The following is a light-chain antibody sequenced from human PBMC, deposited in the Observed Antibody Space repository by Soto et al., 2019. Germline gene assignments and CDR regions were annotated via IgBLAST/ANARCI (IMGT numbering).Light chain of an antibody. CDR3: KNYNSAPQP. CDR1: QGINNY. J-gene: IGKJ1*01. V-gene: IGKV1-27*01. Sequence: DIQMTQSPSSLSASVGDRVTITCRASQGINNYLTWYKQKPGRVHKLLIYEASTTQSGVPSRFSGGGSDKDFTFTYSGLQREDFAPFYCKNYNSAPQPLGKGTKGDIK. CDR2: EAS.